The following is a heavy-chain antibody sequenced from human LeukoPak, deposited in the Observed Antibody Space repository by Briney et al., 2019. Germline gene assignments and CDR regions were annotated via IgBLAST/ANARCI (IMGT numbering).Heavy chain of an antibody. CDR1: GGSIRSYY. J-gene: IGHJ4*02. Sequence: PSETLSLTCTVSGGSIRSYYWSWIRQPPGKGLEWIGYIYYSGSTNYNPSLKSRVTISVDTSKNQFSLKLSSVTAADTAVYYCARKRITMVRGVITFDYWGQGTLVTVSS. D-gene: IGHD3-10*01. CDR3: ARKRITMVRGVITFDY. V-gene: IGHV4-59*12. CDR2: IYYSGST.